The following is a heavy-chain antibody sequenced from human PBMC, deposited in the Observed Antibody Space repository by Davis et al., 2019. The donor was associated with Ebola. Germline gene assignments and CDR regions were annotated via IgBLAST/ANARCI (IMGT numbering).Heavy chain of an antibody. V-gene: IGHV4-34*01. Sequence: SETLSLTCAVYGASLSDYYWNWIRQPPGKGLEWIGEINHSGSTNYNPSLKSRLTISVDTSKNQFSLKLSSVTAADTAVYYCARLKYYYDSSGYYFDYWGQGTLVTVSS. CDR2: INHSGST. J-gene: IGHJ4*02. D-gene: IGHD3-22*01. CDR3: ARLKYYYDSSGYYFDY. CDR1: GASLSDYY.